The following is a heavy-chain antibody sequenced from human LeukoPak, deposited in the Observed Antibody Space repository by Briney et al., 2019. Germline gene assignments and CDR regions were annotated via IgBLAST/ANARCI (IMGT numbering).Heavy chain of an antibody. CDR2: MNPNSGNT. D-gene: IGHD1-7*01. CDR3: ARVGTTHDAFDI. CDR1: GYTFTSYD. Sequence: ASVKVSCKASGYTFTSYDINWGRQATGQGLEWMGWMNPNSGNTGYAQTFQGRVTMTRNTSISTAYMELSSLRSEDTAVYYCARVGTTHDAFDIWGQGTMVTVSS. J-gene: IGHJ3*02. V-gene: IGHV1-8*01.